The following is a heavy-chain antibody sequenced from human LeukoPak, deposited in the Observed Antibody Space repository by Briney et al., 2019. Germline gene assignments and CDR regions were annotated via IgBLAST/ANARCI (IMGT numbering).Heavy chain of an antibody. CDR2: INGGNDNT. D-gene: IGHD2-2*01. V-gene: IGHV1-3*01. CDR1: GYTFTTYS. Sequence: ASMKVSCKASGYTFTTYSIHWVRQAPGQRLEWMGRINGGNDNTRYSQKFQGRVTITRDTSASTAYMELSSLRSEDTAVYYCARGIVVEPTANRFDPWGQGTLVTVSS. CDR3: ARGIVVEPTANRFDP. J-gene: IGHJ5*02.